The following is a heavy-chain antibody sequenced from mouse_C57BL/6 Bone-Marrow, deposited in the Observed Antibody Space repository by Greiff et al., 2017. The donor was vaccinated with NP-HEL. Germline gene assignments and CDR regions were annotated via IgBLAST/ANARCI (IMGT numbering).Heavy chain of an antibody. CDR3: AREVTGPYYFDY. CDR2: IYPGSGNT. CDR1: GYTFTDYY. J-gene: IGHJ2*01. V-gene: IGHV1-76*01. D-gene: IGHD4-1*01. Sequence: QVQLQQSGAELVRPGASVKLSCKASGYTFTDYYINWVKQRPGQGLEWIARIYPGSGNTYYNEKFKGKATLTAEKSSSTAYMQLSSLTSEDSAVYFCAREVTGPYYFDYWGQGTTLTVSS.